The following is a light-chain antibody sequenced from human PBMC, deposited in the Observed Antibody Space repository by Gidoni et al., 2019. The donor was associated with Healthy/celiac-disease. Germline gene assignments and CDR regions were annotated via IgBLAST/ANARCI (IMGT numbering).Light chain of an antibody. CDR3: QSADSSGTLVV. CDR1: ALPKQY. J-gene: IGLJ2*01. V-gene: IGLV3-25*01. Sequence: QTARITCSGDALPKQYAYWYQQKPGQAPVLVIYKDSERPSGIPERFSGSSSGTTVTLTISGVQAEDEADYYCQSADSSGTLVVFGGGTKLTVL. CDR2: KDS.